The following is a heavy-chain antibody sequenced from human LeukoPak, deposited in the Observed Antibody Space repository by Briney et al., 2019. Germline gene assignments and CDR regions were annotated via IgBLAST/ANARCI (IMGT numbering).Heavy chain of an antibody. D-gene: IGHD1-26*01. Sequence: PGWSLRLSCAASGFTVSDNYMTWVRQAPGKGLEWVSSIYSAGATHYAESVKGRFTISRDNSKNTLYLQMNSLRAEDMAVYYCARIEWERLGRAFDIWGQGTMVTV. CDR3: ARIEWERLGRAFDI. CDR2: IYSAGAT. V-gene: IGHV3-53*01. J-gene: IGHJ3*02. CDR1: GFTVSDNY.